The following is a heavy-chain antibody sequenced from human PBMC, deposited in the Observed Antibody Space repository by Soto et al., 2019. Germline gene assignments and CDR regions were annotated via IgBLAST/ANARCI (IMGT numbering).Heavy chain of an antibody. CDR2: IHYTGST. J-gene: IGHJ5*02. CDR3: ARDRRAASHTRGSIDP. Sequence: QVQLQESGPRLVKPSQTLSLTCNVSGDYIRSGGSYWSWIRQRPGKELEWIGYIHYTGSTYYNRYLRSRLSMSVVTAEYQFSMKLPSVTAADPAIYYCARDRRAASHTRGSIDPWGQGLMVTVS. V-gene: IGHV4-31*03. D-gene: IGHD2-2*01. CDR1: GDYIRSGGSY.